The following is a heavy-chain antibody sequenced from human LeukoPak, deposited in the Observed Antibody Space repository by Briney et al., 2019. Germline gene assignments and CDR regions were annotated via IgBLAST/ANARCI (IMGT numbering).Heavy chain of an antibody. J-gene: IGHJ4*02. CDR1: GFTFSHFA. Sequence: GGSLRLSCAASGFTFSHFAMHWVRQAPGKGLEWVAVIFYDGDTKYYADSVKGRFTISRDNPQNTLYLQMNSLRAEDTAVYYCARESSGYDGGVYWGQGTLVTVSS. D-gene: IGHD5-12*01. V-gene: IGHV3-30*04. CDR2: IFYDGDTK. CDR3: ARESSGYDGGVY.